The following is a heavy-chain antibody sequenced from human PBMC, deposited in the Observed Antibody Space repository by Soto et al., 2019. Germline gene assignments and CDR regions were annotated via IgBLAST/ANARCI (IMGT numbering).Heavy chain of an antibody. CDR2: INPNSGGT. CDR3: AKDSAYDFRQNPYYYYGMDV. D-gene: IGHD3-3*01. V-gene: IGHV1-2*04. CDR1: GYTFTGYY. J-gene: IGHJ6*02. Sequence: ASVKVSCKASGYTFTGYYMHWVRQAPGQGLEWMGWINPNSGGTNYAQKFQGWVTMTRDTSISTAYMELSSLRAEDAAVYFCAKDSAYDFRQNPYYYYGMDVWGQGTTVTVSS.